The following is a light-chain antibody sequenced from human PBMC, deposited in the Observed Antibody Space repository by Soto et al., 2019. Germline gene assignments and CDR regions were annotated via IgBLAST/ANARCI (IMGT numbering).Light chain of an antibody. CDR2: GAS. CDR1: QSVSSSY. Sequence: EIVLTQSPGTLSLSPGERATLSCRAGQSVSSSYLAWYQQKPGQAPRLLIYGASSRATGIPDRFSGSGSGTDFTLTISRLEPEDFAVYYCQQCGSSPITFGQGTRLEIK. CDR3: QQCGSSPIT. V-gene: IGKV3-20*01. J-gene: IGKJ5*01.